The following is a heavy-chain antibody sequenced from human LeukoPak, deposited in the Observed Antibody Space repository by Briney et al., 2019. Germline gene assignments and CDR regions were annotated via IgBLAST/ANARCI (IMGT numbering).Heavy chain of an antibody. J-gene: IGHJ4*02. CDR1: GFIFGTYW. CDR3: ANSYYNFWSGFAN. CDR2: IKEDGTES. V-gene: IGHV3-7*03. Sequence: GGSLRLTCAASGFIFGTYWMSWVRQAPGKGLEWVANIKEDGTESHYVDSVKGRFTISRDNSKSTLFLDMNSLRVEDTAIYYCANSYYNFWSGFANWGQGTLVSVSS. D-gene: IGHD3-3*01.